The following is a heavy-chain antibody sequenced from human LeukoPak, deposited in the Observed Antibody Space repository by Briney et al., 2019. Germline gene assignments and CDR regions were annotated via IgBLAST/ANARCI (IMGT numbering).Heavy chain of an antibody. J-gene: IGHJ6*02. CDR3: ARLCSRAGCYLVMDV. V-gene: IGHV3-74*01. CDR2: VNSDGTNT. D-gene: IGHD2-2*01. Sequence: GGPLRLSCAASGFTFSTHWMHWVRQAPGKGLVWVSRVNSDGTNTDYADSVRVRFTISRDSANNTLYLQMNRLGGEDTAVYYCARLCSRAGCYLVMDVWGQGTTVTVSS. CDR1: GFTFSTHW.